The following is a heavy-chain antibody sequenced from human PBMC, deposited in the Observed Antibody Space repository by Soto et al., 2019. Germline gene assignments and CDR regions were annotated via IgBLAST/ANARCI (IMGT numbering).Heavy chain of an antibody. CDR3: ARGWVSSSSSGGAYGMDV. CDR1: GGTFSSYA. J-gene: IGHJ6*02. V-gene: IGHV1-69*01. D-gene: IGHD6-6*01. CDR2: IIPIFGTA. Sequence: QVQLVQSGAEVKKPGSSVKVSCKASGGTFSSYAISWVRQAPGQGLDWMGGIIPIFGTANYAQKFQGRVTITADESTSTAYMELSSLRSEDTAVYYCARGWVSSSSSGGAYGMDVWGQGTTVTVSS.